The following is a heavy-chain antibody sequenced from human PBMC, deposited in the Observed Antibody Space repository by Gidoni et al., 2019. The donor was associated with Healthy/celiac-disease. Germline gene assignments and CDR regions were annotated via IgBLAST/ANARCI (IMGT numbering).Heavy chain of an antibody. CDR1: GGPISSYY. V-gene: IGHV4-59*08. J-gene: IGHJ6*02. D-gene: IGHD2-15*01. Sequence: QVQLQESGPGLVKPSETLSLTCPVSGGPISSYYWSWIRQPPGKGLEWIGYIYYSGSTNYNPSLKSRVTISVDTSKNQFSLKLSSVTAADTAVYYCARLAVVTTPDYYYYGMDVWGQGTTVTVSS. CDR3: ARLAVVTTPDYYYYGMDV. CDR2: IYYSGST.